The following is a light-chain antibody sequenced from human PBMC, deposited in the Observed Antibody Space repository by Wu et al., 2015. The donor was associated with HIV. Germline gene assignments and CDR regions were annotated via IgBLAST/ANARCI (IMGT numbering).Light chain of an antibody. CDR2: GAF. CDR1: QSISSY. Sequence: DIKMTQSPSSLSASVGDRITITCRASQSISSYLNWYQHKPGQAPKLLIYGAFNLQSGVPSRFSGTASGTDFTLTIRSLQPDDFATYYCQQYNSYSVTFGGGTKVEIK. J-gene: IGKJ4*01. CDR3: QQYNSYSVT. V-gene: IGKV1-39*01.